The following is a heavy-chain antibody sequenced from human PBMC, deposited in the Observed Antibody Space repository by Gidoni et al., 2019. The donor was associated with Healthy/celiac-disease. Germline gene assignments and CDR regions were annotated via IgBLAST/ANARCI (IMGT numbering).Heavy chain of an antibody. V-gene: IGHV3-21*01. CDR3: ARELRVGGSPSCMDV. D-gene: IGHD2-15*01. J-gene: IGHJ6*02. CDR2: ISSSRSYI. Sequence: EVQLVESGGGRVRPGGSLSTSCAASVFTCSSYSMNWVRQAPGTGREWVSSISSSRSYIYSAASVKGRFTISRDNAKNSLYLQMHSLRAEDTAVYYCARELRVGGSPSCMDVWGQGTTVTVSS. CDR1: VFTCSSYS.